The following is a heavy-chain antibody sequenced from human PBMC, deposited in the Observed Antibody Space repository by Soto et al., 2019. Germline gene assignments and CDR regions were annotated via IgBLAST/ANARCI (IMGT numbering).Heavy chain of an antibody. CDR3: AKDTDRLFRYSSGWYLKGGAFDI. CDR2: ISGSGGST. V-gene: IGHV3-23*01. D-gene: IGHD6-19*01. Sequence: PSETLRLSCAASGFTFSGYAMSWVRQSPGEGLEWVSAISGSGGSTYYADSVKGRFTISRDNSKNTLYLQMNSLRAEDTAVYYCAKDTDRLFRYSSGWYLKGGAFDIWGQGTMVT. J-gene: IGHJ3*02. CDR1: GFTFSGYA.